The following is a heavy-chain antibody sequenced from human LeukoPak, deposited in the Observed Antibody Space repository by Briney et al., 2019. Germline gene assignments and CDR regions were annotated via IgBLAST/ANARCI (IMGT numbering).Heavy chain of an antibody. D-gene: IGHD3-16*01. CDR3: ARSRGDSSPPSAEYFQH. V-gene: IGHV3-20*04. Sequence: GGSLRLSCAASGFTFDDYGMSWVRQAPGKGLEWVSGIDRNGDSTGYADSVEGRFTISRDNAKNSLYLQMNSLRAEDTAVYYCARSRGDSSPPSAEYFQHWGQGTLVTVSS. CDR1: GFTFDDYG. CDR2: IDRNGDST. J-gene: IGHJ1*01.